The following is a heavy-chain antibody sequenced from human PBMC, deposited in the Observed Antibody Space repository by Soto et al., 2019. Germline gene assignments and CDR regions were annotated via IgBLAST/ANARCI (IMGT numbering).Heavy chain of an antibody. D-gene: IGHD6-6*01. J-gene: IGHJ4*02. CDR1: GFTFSSYW. V-gene: IGHV3-74*01. Sequence: GGSLSLSCAASGFTFSSYWMHWVRQAPGKGLVWVSRINSDGSSTSYAASVKGRFTISRDNAKNKLYLQMNSLRAEDTAVYYCARAGFEYSSSPILYWGQGTLVTVSS. CDR3: ARAGFEYSSSPILY. CDR2: INSDGSST.